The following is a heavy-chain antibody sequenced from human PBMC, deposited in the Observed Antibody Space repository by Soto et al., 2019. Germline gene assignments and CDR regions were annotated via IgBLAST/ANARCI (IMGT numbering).Heavy chain of an antibody. CDR1: GFTGSSNY. CDR2: IYSGGST. V-gene: IGHV3-53*04. Sequence: PGGSLRLSCAASGFTGSSNYMSWVRQAPGKGLEWVSVIYSGGSTYYADSVKGRFTISRHNSKNTLYLQMNSLRAEDTAVYYCAGDCLQSYSSHWYYGVDVCGEGTTVTVSS. CDR3: AGDCLQSYSSHWYYGVDV. D-gene: IGHD2-21*02. J-gene: IGHJ6*02.